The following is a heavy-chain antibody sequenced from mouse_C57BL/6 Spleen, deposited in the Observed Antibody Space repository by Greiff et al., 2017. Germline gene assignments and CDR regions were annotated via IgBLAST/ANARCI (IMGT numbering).Heavy chain of an antibody. CDR3: ARTGGWLLLGAY. CDR2: INPNNGGT. J-gene: IGHJ3*01. Sequence: EVKLQQSGPELVKPGASVKMSCKASGYTFTDYNMHWVKQSHGKSLEWIGYINPNNGGTSYNQKFKGKATLTVNKSSSTAYMELRSLTSEDSAVYYCARTGGWLLLGAYWGQGTLVTVSA. D-gene: IGHD2-3*01. CDR1: GYTFTDYN. V-gene: IGHV1-22*01.